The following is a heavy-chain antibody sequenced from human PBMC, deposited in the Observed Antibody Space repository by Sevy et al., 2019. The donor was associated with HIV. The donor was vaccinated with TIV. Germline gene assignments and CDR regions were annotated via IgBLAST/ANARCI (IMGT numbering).Heavy chain of an antibody. J-gene: IGHJ5*02. D-gene: IGHD2-21*01. CDR2: IIPIFGTA. Sequence: ASVKVSCKASGGTFSSDAISWVRQAPGQGLEWMGGIIPIFGTANYAQKFQGRVTITADESTSIAYMELSSLRSEDTAVYYCARVVSGGIGWFDPWGQGTLVTVSS. CDR1: GGTFSSDA. CDR3: ARVVSGGIGWFDP. V-gene: IGHV1-69*13.